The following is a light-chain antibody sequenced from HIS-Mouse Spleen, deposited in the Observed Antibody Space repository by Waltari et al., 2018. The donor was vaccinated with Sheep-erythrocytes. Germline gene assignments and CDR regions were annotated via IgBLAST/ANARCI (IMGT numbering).Light chain of an antibody. CDR3: SSYAGSNNWV. J-gene: IGLJ3*02. V-gene: IGLV2-8*01. Sequence: QSALTQPPSASGSPGQSVTTPCTGTSSDVGAYNYVSRYQQHPGKAPNLMIYEVSKRPSGVPDRFSGSKSGNTASLTVSGLQAEDEADYYCSSYAGSNNWVFGGGTKLTVL. CDR1: SSDVGAYNY. CDR2: EVS.